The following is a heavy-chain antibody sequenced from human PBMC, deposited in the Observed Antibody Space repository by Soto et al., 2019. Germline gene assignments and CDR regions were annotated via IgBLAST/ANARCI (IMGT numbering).Heavy chain of an antibody. CDR3: ATSLITKVTEAD. CDR2: IYYSGST. J-gene: IGHJ4*02. V-gene: IGHV4-39*01. D-gene: IGHD3-10*01. Sequence: QLQLQESGPGLVKPSETLSRTCTVSGGSISSSSYYWGWIRQPPGKGLEWIGSIYYSGSTYYNPSLKSRVTIPVDTSNNQFSLNLSSVTAADTAVYYFATSLITKVTEADWGQGSL. CDR1: GGSISSSSYY.